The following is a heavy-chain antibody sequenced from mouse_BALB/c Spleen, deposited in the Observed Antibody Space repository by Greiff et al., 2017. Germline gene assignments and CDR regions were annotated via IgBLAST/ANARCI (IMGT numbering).Heavy chain of an antibody. CDR2: IYPGDGDT. V-gene: IGHV1-87*01. CDR1: GYTFTSYW. J-gene: IGHJ3*01. CDR3: AQFITYGGSPY. D-gene: IGHD1-1*01. Sequence: QVQLQQSGAELARPGASVKLSCKASGYTFTSYWMQWVKQRPGQGLEWIGAIYPGDGDTRYTQKFKGKATLTADKSSSTAYMQLSSLASEDSAVYYCAQFITYGGSPYWGQGTLVTVSA.